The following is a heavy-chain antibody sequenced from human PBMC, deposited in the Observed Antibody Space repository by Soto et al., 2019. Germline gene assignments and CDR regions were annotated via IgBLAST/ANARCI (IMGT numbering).Heavy chain of an antibody. V-gene: IGHV4-39*01. CDR3: VRHYPGYSSNNWFDP. Sequence: SETLSLTCTVSGGSISSSSYYWGWIRQPPGKGLEWIGSIYYSGSTYYNPSLKSRVTISVDTSKNQFSLKLSSVTAADTAVYYCVRHYPGYSSNNWFDPWGQGTLVTVSS. CDR1: GGSISSSSYY. D-gene: IGHD6-19*01. J-gene: IGHJ5*02. CDR2: IYYSGST.